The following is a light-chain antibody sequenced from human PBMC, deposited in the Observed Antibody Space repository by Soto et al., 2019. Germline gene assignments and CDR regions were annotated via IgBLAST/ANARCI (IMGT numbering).Light chain of an antibody. V-gene: IGLV1-51*01. CDR3: GSWDNNLRAYA. Sequence: QSSLTQPPSVSATPGQKVTISCSGSDSNLGRNYVSWYQQLPGTAPRLLIYDNVYRFSGIPDRFSASKSGTSATLGIAGLQTGDEGDYYCGSWDNNLRAYAFGTGTKVTV. CDR2: DNV. CDR1: DSNLGRNY. J-gene: IGLJ1*01.